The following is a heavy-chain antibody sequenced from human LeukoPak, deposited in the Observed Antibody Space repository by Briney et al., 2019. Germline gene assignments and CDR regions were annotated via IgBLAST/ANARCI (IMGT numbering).Heavy chain of an antibody. Sequence: GASVKISCKASGYTFTSYYMHWVRQAPGQGLEWMGIINPSGGSTSYAQKFQGRVTMTRDTSTSTVYMELSSLRSEDTAVYYCARDVSGLGVDYWGQGTLVTVSS. CDR1: GYTFTSYY. CDR2: INPSGGST. D-gene: IGHD3-22*01. CDR3: ARDVSGLGVDY. J-gene: IGHJ4*02. V-gene: IGHV1-46*01.